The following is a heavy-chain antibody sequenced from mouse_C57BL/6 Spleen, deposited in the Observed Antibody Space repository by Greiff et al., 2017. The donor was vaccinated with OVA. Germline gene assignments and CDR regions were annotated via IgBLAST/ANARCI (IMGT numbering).Heavy chain of an antibody. Sequence: EVKLVESGGGLVQPGGSLSLSCAASGFTFTDYYMSWVRQPPGQALEWFGFIRHKANGYTTEYSASVKGRFTISRENSQSILYLQMKALRAEDSATYDCSRSHDGFYAMDYWGQGTSVTVSS. J-gene: IGHJ4*01. V-gene: IGHV7-3*01. CDR1: GFTFTDYY. CDR2: IRHKANGYTT. D-gene: IGHD2-3*01. CDR3: SRSHDGFYAMDY.